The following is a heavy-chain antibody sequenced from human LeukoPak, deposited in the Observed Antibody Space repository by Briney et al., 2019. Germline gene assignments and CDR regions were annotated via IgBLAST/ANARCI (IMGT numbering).Heavy chain of an antibody. CDR2: NYYSGST. J-gene: IGHJ4*02. V-gene: IGHV4-39*01. CDR1: GGSISSSGYY. CDR3: ARFSSSGWSTD. D-gene: IGHD6-19*01. Sequence: SETLSLTCTVPGGSISSSGYYWGGVRQPPGKRPERVGRNYYSGSTYYNPSLHKQITRFVDTSKNQFSLKLSSVTAADTAVYYCARFSSSGWSTDWGQGTLVTVSS.